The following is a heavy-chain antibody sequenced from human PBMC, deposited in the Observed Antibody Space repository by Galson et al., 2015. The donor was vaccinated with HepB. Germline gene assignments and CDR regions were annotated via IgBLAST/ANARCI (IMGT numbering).Heavy chain of an antibody. D-gene: IGHD6-19*01. Sequence: SLRLSCAASGFTFSSYGMHWVRQAPGKGLEWVAVIWYDGSNKYYADSVKGRFTISRDNSKNTLYLQMNSLRAEDTAVYYCARDQQWLAGVDYWGQGTLVTVSS. V-gene: IGHV3-33*01. CDR3: ARDQQWLAGVDY. J-gene: IGHJ4*02. CDR2: IWYDGSNK. CDR1: GFTFSSYG.